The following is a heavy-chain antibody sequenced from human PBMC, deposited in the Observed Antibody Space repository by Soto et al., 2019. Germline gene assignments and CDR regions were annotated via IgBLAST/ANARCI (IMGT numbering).Heavy chain of an antibody. CDR3: AKDLQAYGDYDYYCYGLDV. V-gene: IGHV3-30*18. J-gene: IGHJ6*02. CDR2: ISYDGNNK. D-gene: IGHD4-17*01. Sequence: ESGGGVVPPGASLRLSCAASGFTFRTFGMHWVRQTPGKGLAWVAVISYDGNNKVYADSVKGRFTISRDNFKNTVDLVMNNLKVDDTAVYYCAKDLQAYGDYDYYCYGLDVWGQGATVSVSS. CDR1: GFTFRTFG.